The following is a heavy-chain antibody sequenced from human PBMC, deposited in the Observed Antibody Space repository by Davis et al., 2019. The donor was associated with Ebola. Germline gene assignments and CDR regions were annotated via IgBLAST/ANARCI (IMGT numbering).Heavy chain of an antibody. CDR1: GGSISSYY. CDR2: IYDSGST. V-gene: IGHV4-59*12. CDR3: ARGRRAYYYYYGMDV. Sequence: SETLSLTCTVSGGSISSYYWGWIRQPPGKGLEWIGYIYDSGSTNYNPSLKSRVTISVDTSKNQFSLKLSSVTAAETAVYYCARGRRAYYYYYGMDVWGQGTTVTVSS. J-gene: IGHJ6*02.